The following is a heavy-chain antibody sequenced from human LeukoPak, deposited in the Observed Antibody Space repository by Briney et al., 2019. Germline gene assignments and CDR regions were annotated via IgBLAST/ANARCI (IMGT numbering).Heavy chain of an antibody. J-gene: IGHJ6*02. CDR1: GFTFSSYS. CDR3: ARDLRLAFCSGGSCGYYGMDV. CDR2: ISSSSSYI. Sequence: GGSLRLSCAASGFTFSSYSMNWVRQAPGKGLEWVSSISSSSSYIYYADSVKGRFTISRDNAKNSLYLQMNSLRAEDTAVYYCARDLRLAFCSGGSCGYYGMDVWGQGTTVTVS. V-gene: IGHV3-21*01. D-gene: IGHD2-15*01.